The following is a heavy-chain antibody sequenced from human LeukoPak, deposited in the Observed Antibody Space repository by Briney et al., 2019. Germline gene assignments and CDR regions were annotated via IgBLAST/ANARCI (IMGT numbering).Heavy chain of an antibody. Sequence: PGRSLRLSCAASGFTFSSYAMHWVRQSPGKGLVWVSLISWDGGSTYYADSVRGRFTISRDNSKNSLYLQMNSLRTEDTALYYCAKHSHDYSNYDQIHYYYYMDVWGKGTPVTVSS. CDR2: ISWDGGST. V-gene: IGHV3-43*01. J-gene: IGHJ6*03. D-gene: IGHD4-11*01. CDR1: GFTFSSYA. CDR3: AKHSHDYSNYDQIHYYYYMDV.